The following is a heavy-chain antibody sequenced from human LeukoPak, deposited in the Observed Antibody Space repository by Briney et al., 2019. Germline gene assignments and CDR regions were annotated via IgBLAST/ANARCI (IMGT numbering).Heavy chain of an antibody. J-gene: IGHJ4*02. CDR2: IKQDGSEK. V-gene: IGHV3-7*01. CDR3: ARGGSYWVY. Sequence: GGSLRLSCAASGFTFSSYWISWVRQAPGKGLEWVAGIKQDGSEKYYVDSVKGRFTISRDNAKNSLYLQMNSLRAEDTAVYYCARGGSYWVYWGQGTLVTVSS. CDR1: GFTFSSYW. D-gene: IGHD1-26*01.